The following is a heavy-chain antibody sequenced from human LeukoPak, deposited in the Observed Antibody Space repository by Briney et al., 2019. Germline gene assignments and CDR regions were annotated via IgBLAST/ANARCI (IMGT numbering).Heavy chain of an antibody. D-gene: IGHD3-10*01. Sequence: PGGSLRLSCAASGFTLSNYDMNWVRQAPGKGLEWVAFIRYDGSNKYYADSVKGRFTISRDNSKNTLYLQMNSLRAEDTAVYYCAKDLGVWFGVREPNWFDPWGQGTLVTVSS. CDR2: IRYDGSNK. CDR3: AKDLGVWFGVREPNWFDP. V-gene: IGHV3-30*02. CDR1: GFTLSNYD. J-gene: IGHJ5*02.